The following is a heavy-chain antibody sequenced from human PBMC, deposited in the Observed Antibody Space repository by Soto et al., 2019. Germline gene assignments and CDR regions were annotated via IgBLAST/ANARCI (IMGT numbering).Heavy chain of an antibody. V-gene: IGHV3-48*02. Sequence: GESLKISCAASGFTFSSYSMNWVRQAPGKGLEWVSYISSSSSTIYYADSVKGRFTISRDNAKNSLYLQMNSLRDEDTAVYYCAMHHVDTAMGHSDYYGMDVWGQGTTVTVSS. CDR1: GFTFSSYS. J-gene: IGHJ6*02. CDR2: ISSSSSTI. D-gene: IGHD5-18*01. CDR3: AMHHVDTAMGHSDYYGMDV.